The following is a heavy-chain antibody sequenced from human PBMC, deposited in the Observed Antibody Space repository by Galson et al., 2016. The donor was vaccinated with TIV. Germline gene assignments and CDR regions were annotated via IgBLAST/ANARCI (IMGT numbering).Heavy chain of an antibody. CDR2: INPKSGDT. J-gene: IGHJ6*02. CDR3: ARIVYGSSALDV. Sequence: SVKVSCKASGYTFTGNYMHWVRQAPGQGLEWMGWINPKSGDTSYAQKFQDWVNMTRDMSISTVYMELSGLRSDDTAVYYCARIVYGSSALDVWGQGTTVNVSS. CDR1: GYTFTGNY. D-gene: IGHD4-17*01. V-gene: IGHV1-2*04.